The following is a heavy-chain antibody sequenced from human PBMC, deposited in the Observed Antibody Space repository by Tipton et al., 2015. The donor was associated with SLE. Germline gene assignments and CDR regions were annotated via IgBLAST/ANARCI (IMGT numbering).Heavy chain of an antibody. Sequence: TLSLTCIVSGDPINNYYWSWIRQPPGKELEWIGDICYSGNTFYNPSLKGRVTISIDPSETQLSLQMTSVTAADAAAYYCARHGAVVWDSSIFCASDVCGEGTTASVSP. CDR2: ICYSGNT. D-gene: IGHD1-26*01. V-gene: IGHV4-59*08. CDR1: GDPINNYY. J-gene: IGHJ6*01. CDR3: ARHGAVVWDSSIFCASDV.